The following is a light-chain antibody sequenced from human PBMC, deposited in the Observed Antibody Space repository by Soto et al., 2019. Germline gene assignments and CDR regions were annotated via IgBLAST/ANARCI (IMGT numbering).Light chain of an antibody. CDR1: QSVSNN. V-gene: IGKV3-15*01. Sequence: EIVMTQSPATLSVAAGERATLSCRASQSVSNNLAWYQQKPGQAPRLLIYGASTRATGIPARFSGSGSGTEFTLTISSLQSADFAVYYCQQYNNWPPWTFGQGTKVEIK. J-gene: IGKJ1*01. CDR3: QQYNNWPPWT. CDR2: GAS.